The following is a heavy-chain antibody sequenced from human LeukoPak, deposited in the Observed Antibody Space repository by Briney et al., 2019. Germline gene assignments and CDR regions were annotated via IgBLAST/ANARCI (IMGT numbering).Heavy chain of an antibody. CDR3: ARAQGYCSGGSCYSYYYYGMDV. CDR1: GYTFTSYG. Sequence: HWASVTVSCKASGYTFTSYGISWVRQAPGQGLEWMGWISAYNGNTNYAQKLQGRVTMTTDTSTSTAYIELRSLRSDDTAVYYCARAQGYCSGGSCYSYYYYGMDVWGKGTTVTVSS. V-gene: IGHV1-18*04. J-gene: IGHJ6*04. CDR2: ISAYNGNT. D-gene: IGHD2-15*01.